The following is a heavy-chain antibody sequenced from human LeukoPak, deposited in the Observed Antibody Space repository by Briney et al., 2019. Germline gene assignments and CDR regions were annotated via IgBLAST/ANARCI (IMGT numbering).Heavy chain of an antibody. CDR2: ISPSGDIT. J-gene: IGHJ4*02. CDR1: GFSFSSHG. V-gene: IGHV3-23*01. D-gene: IGHD5-24*01. Sequence: PGGSLRLSCAGSGFSFSSHGMNWVRQAPGKGLEWVSGISPSGDITYYTDSVRGRFTISRDNSKNTLYLQMNSLRAEDTAVYYCAKSLDGYNKFDYWGQGTLVTVSS. CDR3: AKSLDGYNKFDY.